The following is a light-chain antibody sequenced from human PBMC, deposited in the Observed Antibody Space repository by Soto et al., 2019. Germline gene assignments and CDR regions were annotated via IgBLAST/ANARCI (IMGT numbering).Light chain of an antibody. V-gene: IGLV2-14*03. CDR2: DVT. Sequence: QSVLTQPASVSGSPGQSITISCTGTSSDVGAHDYVSWYQHHPGKAPRLIIYDVTNRPSGVSHRFSGSKSANTASLTISGLQADDEGDYYCLSFTTTTTDAIFGGGTKLTVL. CDR1: SSDVGAHDY. CDR3: LSFTTTTTDAI. J-gene: IGLJ2*01.